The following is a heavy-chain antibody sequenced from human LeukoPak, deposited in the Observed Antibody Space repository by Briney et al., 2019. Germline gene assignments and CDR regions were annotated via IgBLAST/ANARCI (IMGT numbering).Heavy chain of an antibody. J-gene: IGHJ6*03. CDR2: MNPNSGNT. D-gene: IGHD6-6*01. V-gene: IGHV1-8*03. Sequence: ASVKVSCKASGYTFTSYDINWVRQATGQGLEWTGWMNPNSGNTGYAQKFQGRVTITRNTSISTAYMELSSLRSEDTAVYYCARGRGRKVGSPSIAARPSVRYYYMDVWGKGTTVTVSS. CDR3: ARGRGRKVGSPSIAARPSVRYYYMDV. CDR1: GYTFTSYD.